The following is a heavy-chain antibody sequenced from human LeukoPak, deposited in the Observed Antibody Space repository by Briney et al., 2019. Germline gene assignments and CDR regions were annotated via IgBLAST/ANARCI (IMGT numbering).Heavy chain of an antibody. J-gene: IGHJ5*02. Sequence: SETLSLTCTVSGGPISSSSYYWGWIRQPPGKGLEWIGSIYYSGSTYYNPSLKSRVTISVDTSKNQFSLKLSSVTAADTAVYYCARVAAPSDWFDPWGQGTLVTVSS. CDR2: IYYSGST. CDR3: ARVAAPSDWFDP. CDR1: GGPISSSSYY. D-gene: IGHD6-6*01. V-gene: IGHV4-39*01.